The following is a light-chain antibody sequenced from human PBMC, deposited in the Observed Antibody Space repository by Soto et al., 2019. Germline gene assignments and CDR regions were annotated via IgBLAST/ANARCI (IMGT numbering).Light chain of an antibody. V-gene: IGLV2-14*01. CDR2: DVS. Sequence: QSALTQPASVSGSPGQSITISCTGTSSDVGNYNYVSWYQQHPGKAPKLMIYDVSNRPSGVSNRSSGSKSGNTASLTISGLQAEDEADYYCSSYTSSSPHVVFGGGTKLTVL. CDR1: SSDVGNYNY. CDR3: SSYTSSSPHVV. J-gene: IGLJ2*01.